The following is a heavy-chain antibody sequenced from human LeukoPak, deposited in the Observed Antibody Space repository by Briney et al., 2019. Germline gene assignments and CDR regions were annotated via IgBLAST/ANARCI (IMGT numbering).Heavy chain of an antibody. CDR1: GFTFSSYW. J-gene: IGHJ3*02. CDR3: ARVKYSGSWYLEEDAFDI. Sequence: GGSLRLSCAASGFTFSSYWMSWVRQAPGKGLEWVANIKQDGSEKYYVDSVKGRFTISRDNAKNSLYLQMNSLRAEDTAVYYCARVKYSGSWYLEEDAFDIWGQGTMVTVSS. CDR2: IKQDGSEK. D-gene: IGHD6-13*01. V-gene: IGHV3-7*01.